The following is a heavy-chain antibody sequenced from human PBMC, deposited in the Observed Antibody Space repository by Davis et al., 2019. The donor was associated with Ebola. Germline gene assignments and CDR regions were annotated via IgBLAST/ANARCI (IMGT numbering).Heavy chain of an antibody. CDR3: ARDNVLRFLEWLPLDY. CDR1: GFSVSANY. J-gene: IGHJ4*02. CDR2: MYAVGNT. V-gene: IGHV3-53*01. Sequence: GESLKISCAASGFSVSANYMIWVRQAPGKGLEWVSLMYAVGNTFYADSVKGRFTISRDTSKKTLYLQMNSLRAEDTAVYYCARDNVLRFLEWLPLDYWGQGTLVTVSS. D-gene: IGHD3-3*01.